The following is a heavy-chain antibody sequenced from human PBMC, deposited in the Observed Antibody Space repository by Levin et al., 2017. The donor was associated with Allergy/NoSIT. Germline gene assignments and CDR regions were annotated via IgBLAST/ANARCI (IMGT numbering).Heavy chain of an antibody. CDR1: GFTFSSYD. CDR2: IGTAGDT. J-gene: IGHJ3*02. Sequence: GGSLRLSCAASGFTFSSYDMNWVRQATGKGLEWVSAIGTAGDTYYPGSVKGRFTISRENAKNSLYLQMNSLTAGDTAVYYCARENNNSGYDYGSGFDIWGQGTMVTVSS. CDR3: ARENNNSGYDYGSGFDI. V-gene: IGHV3-13*01. D-gene: IGHD5-12*01.